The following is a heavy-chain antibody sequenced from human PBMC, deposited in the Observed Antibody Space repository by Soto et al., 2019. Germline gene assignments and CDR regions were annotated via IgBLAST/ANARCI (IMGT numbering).Heavy chain of an antibody. V-gene: IGHV3-11*01. CDR3: ARRGPLNNIEVVPDYFGLDV. J-gene: IGHJ6*04. Sequence: QEQLVESGGGLVKPGGSLRLSCEASGFTFRDYYMSWIRQAPGKGLEWISYISSGGSSKFYTESVKGRFTISRDIAKNSLYLPMDGMRVEDTGVYCCARRGPLNNIEVVPDYFGLDVWGKGTTVTVSS. CDR1: GFTFRDYY. D-gene: IGHD2-15*01. CDR2: ISSGGSSK.